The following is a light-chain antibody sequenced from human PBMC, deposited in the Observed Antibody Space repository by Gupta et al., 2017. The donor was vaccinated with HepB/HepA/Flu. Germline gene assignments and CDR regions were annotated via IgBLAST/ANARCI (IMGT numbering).Light chain of an antibody. CDR2: SNN. V-gene: IGLV1-44*01. CDR1: SSNIGSRT. J-gene: IGLJ2*01. Sequence: QSVLTQPPPASVTPGQRVTISCSGSSSNIGSRTVTWYQQLPATAPKLLIYSNNQRPSGVPDRFSCSKSGTSASLAISGVQSEDEADYYCATVDDSLNGKVFGGGTKLTVL. CDR3: ATVDDSLNGKV.